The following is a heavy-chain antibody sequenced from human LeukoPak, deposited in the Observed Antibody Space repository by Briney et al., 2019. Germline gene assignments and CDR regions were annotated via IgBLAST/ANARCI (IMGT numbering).Heavy chain of an antibody. CDR3: ARRAGYSGSWYEY. Sequence: PSETLSLTCTVSGGSISTYYWSWIRQPPGKGLEWIGYIYYSGSTNYNPSLKSRVTVSVDTSKNQFSLKLSSVTAADTAVYYCARRAGYSGSWYEYWGQGTLVTVSA. V-gene: IGHV4-59*08. D-gene: IGHD6-13*01. CDR2: IYYSGST. CDR1: GGSISTYY. J-gene: IGHJ4*02.